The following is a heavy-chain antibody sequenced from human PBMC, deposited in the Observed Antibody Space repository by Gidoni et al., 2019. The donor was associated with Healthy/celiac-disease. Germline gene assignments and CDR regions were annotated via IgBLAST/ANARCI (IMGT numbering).Heavy chain of an antibody. Sequence: EVQLVQSGAEVKKPGESRTITCKGSGSSFTSYWIGWVRQMPGKGLEWMGIIYPGDSDTRYSPSFQGQVTISADKSISTAYLQWSSLKASDTAMYYCARHVRYSYGTYNWFDPWGQGTLVTVSS. D-gene: IGHD5-18*01. V-gene: IGHV5-51*01. J-gene: IGHJ5*02. CDR3: ARHVRYSYGTYNWFDP. CDR2: IYPGDSDT. CDR1: GSSFTSYW.